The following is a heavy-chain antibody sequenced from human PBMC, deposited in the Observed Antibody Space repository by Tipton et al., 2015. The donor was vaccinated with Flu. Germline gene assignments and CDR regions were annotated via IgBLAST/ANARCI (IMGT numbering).Heavy chain of an antibody. D-gene: IGHD4-11*01. CDR3: ARRDFSNYVSDPKSRFDP. CDR2: IHRSGST. Sequence: TLSLTCAVSGDSIRNDYFWGWIRQPPGKGLEWIATIHRSGSTKYNPSLKSRVAISVDTSKNQFSLEMRSVTAADMAVYYCARRDFSNYVSDPKSRFDPWGQGILVTVSS. CDR1: GDSIRNDYF. J-gene: IGHJ5*02. V-gene: IGHV4-38-2*01.